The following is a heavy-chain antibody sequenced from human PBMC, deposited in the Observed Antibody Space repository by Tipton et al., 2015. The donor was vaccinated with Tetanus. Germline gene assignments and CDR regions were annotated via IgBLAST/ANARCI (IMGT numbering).Heavy chain of an antibody. CDR1: GGSISSGDYY. CDR3: ARDHPACSGGSCYSSNWFDP. V-gene: IGHV4-30-4*01. D-gene: IGHD2-15*01. J-gene: IGHJ5*02. CDR2: IYYSGST. Sequence: LRLSCTVSGGSISSGDYYWSWIRQPPGKGLEWIGYIYYSGSTYYNPSLKSRVTISVDTSKNQFSLKLSSVTAADTAVYYCARDHPACSGGSCYSSNWFDPWGQGTLVTVSS.